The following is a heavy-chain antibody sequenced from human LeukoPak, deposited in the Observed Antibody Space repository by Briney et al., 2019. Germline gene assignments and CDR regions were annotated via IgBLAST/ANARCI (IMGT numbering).Heavy chain of an antibody. CDR3: ARGGSGYEYNWFDP. Sequence: SETLSLTCTVSGGSISSGGYYWSWIRQHPGKGLEWIGYIYYSGSTNYNPSLKSRVTISVDTSKNQFSLKLSSVTAADTAVYYCARGGSGYEYNWFDPWGQGTLVTVSS. D-gene: IGHD5-12*01. J-gene: IGHJ5*02. CDR2: IYYSGST. V-gene: IGHV4-61*08. CDR1: GGSISSGGYY.